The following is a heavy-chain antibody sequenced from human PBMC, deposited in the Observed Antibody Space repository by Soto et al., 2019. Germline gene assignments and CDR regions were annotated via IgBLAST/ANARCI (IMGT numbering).Heavy chain of an antibody. J-gene: IGHJ6*02. D-gene: IGHD6-13*01. CDR2: IYPGDSDT. V-gene: IGHV5-51*01. CDR1: GYSFTSYW. CDR3: ARQGSRKHTSIAAAGTYYYYYGMDV. Sequence: GESLKISCKGSGYSFTSYWIGWVRQMPGKGLEGMGIIYPGDSDTRYSPSFQGQVTISADKSISTAYLQWSSLKASDTAMYYCARQGSRKHTSIAAAGTYYYYYGMDVWGQGTTVTVSS.